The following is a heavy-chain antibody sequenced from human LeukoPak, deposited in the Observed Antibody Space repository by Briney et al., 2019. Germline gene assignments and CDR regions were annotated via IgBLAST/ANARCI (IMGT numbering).Heavy chain of an antibody. CDR2: IYYSGST. CDR1: GGSISSYY. D-gene: IGHD2-15*01. CDR3: ARDRLGCSGGSCYSSFDI. V-gene: IGHV4-59*12. Sequence: SETLSLTCTVSGGSISSYYWSWIRQPPGKGLEWIGYIYYSGSTNYNPSLKSRVTISVDTSKNQFSLKLSSVTAADTAVYYRARDRLGCSGGSCYSSFDIWGQGTMVTVSS. J-gene: IGHJ3*02.